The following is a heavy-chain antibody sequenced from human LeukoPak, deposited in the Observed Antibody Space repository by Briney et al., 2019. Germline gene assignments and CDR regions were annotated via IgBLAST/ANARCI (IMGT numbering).Heavy chain of an antibody. J-gene: IGHJ4*02. CDR2: IYYSGST. Sequence: PSETLSLTCTVSGGSISSSSYYWGWIRQPPGKGLEWIGSIYYSGSTCYNPSLKSRVTISVDTSKNQFSLKLSSVTAADTAVYYCARQDGVWGSYRYPYWGQGTLVTVSS. V-gene: IGHV4-39*01. CDR3: ARQDGVWGSYRYPY. CDR1: GGSISSSSYY. D-gene: IGHD3-16*02.